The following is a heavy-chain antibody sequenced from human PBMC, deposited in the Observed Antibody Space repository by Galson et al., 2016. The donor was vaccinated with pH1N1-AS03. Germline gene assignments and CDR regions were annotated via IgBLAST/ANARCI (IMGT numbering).Heavy chain of an antibody. D-gene: IGHD2-2*01. V-gene: IGHV3-53*01. Sequence: SLRLSCAASGFTVSSNYMSWVRQAPGKGLEWVSVIYSGGITYYADSVKGRFTISRDSSKNTLYLQMNSLRAEDTAVYYCGRLRVVVVPAALGGSDYFDSWGQGTLVTVSS. CDR1: GFTVSSNY. J-gene: IGHJ4*02. CDR3: GRLRVVVVPAALGGSDYFDS. CDR2: IYSGGIT.